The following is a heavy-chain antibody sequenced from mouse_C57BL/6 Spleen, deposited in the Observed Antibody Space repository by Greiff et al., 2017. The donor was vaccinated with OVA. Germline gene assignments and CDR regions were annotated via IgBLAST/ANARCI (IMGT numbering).Heavy chain of an antibody. J-gene: IGHJ2*01. CDR1: GFSFTSYG. CDR3: ARNSLYITRVVGCIDY. Sequence: QVQLQQSGPGLVQPSQSLSITCTVSGFSFTSYGVHWVRQSPGKGLEWLGVIWSGGSTDYNAAFISRLSISKDNSKSQVYFKMNSLQADDTAIYSDARNSLYITRVVGCIDYWGQGTTRTVSS. D-gene: IGHD1-1*02. V-gene: IGHV2-2*01. CDR2: IWSGGST.